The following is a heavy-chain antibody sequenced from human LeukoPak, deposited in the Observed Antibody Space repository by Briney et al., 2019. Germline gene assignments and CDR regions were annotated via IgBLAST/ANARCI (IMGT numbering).Heavy chain of an antibody. D-gene: IGHD2-21*02. CDR1: GGTFSSYA. V-gene: IGHV1-69*01. J-gene: IGHJ3*02. CDR3: ARAKANCGGDCPPYHDFDS. Sequence: ASGKLSCKASGGTFSSYAITWVRQAPGQGLEWMGGIIPIFGTANYAQKYQGGVTITADDSTSTTYMELSSLRSEDTAVYYCARAKANCGGDCPPYHDFDSWGQGTMVTASS. CDR2: IIPIFGTA.